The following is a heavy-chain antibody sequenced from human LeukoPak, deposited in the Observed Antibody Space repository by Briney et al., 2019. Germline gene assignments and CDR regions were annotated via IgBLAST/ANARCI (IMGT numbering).Heavy chain of an antibody. CDR2: ISSSSSYI. Sequence: GGSLRLSCAASGFTFSSYSMNWVRQAPGKGLEWVSSISSSSSYIYYADSVKGRFTISRDNAKNSLYLQMNSLRAEDTAVYYCASRIKYYYDSSGYYNGAFDIWGQGTIVTVS. V-gene: IGHV3-21*01. J-gene: IGHJ3*02. CDR3: ASRIKYYYDSSGYYNGAFDI. CDR1: GFTFSSYS. D-gene: IGHD3-22*01.